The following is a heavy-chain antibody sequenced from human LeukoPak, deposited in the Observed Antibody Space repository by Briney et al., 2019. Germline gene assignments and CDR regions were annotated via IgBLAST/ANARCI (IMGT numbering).Heavy chain of an antibody. J-gene: IGHJ4*02. Sequence: GGSLRLSCAASGFTFSSYAMSWVRQAPGKGLEWVSAISGSGGSTYYADSVKGRFTISRDNSKNTLYLQMNSLRAEDTAVYYCARGIDHYDSSGYYHSNFDYWGQGTLVTVSS. CDR1: GFTFSSYA. V-gene: IGHV3-23*01. CDR3: ARGIDHYDSSGYYHSNFDY. CDR2: ISGSGGST. D-gene: IGHD3-22*01.